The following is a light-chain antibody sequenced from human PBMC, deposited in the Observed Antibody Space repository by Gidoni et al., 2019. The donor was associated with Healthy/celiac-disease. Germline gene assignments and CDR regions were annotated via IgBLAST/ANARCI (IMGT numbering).Light chain of an antibody. CDR2: GAS. CDR3: QQYNNWPPYT. J-gene: IGKJ2*01. Sequence: DIVMTQSPATLSVSPGERATLSCRASQSVSSNLAWYQQKPGQAPRLLIYGASTRATGIPARFSGSWSGTEFTLTISSLQSEDFAVYYCQQYNNWPPYTFGQGTKLEIK. CDR1: QSVSSN. V-gene: IGKV3-15*01.